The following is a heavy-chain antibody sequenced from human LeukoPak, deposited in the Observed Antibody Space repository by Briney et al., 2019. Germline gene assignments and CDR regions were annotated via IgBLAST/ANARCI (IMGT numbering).Heavy chain of an antibody. V-gene: IGHV3-23*01. J-gene: IGHJ4*02. Sequence: PGGSLRLSCAASGFTFSSYAMSWVRQAPGKGLEWVSAISGSGDSTYYADSVKGRFTISRDNSKNTLYLQMNSLRAEDTAVYYCAKDPDATVTPFYFDYGGQGTLVTVSS. CDR2: ISGSGDST. CDR1: GFTFSSYA. D-gene: IGHD4-17*01. CDR3: AKDPDATVTPFYFDY.